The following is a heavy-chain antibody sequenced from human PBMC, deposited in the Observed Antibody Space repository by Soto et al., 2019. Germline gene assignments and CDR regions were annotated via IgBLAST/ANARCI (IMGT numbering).Heavy chain of an antibody. CDR3: ARAGDFWSGYQDGYYENWFDL. V-gene: IGHV4-31*03. CDR1: GGSIRSGGYY. CDR2: IYYSGST. D-gene: IGHD3-3*01. Sequence: QVQLQESGPGLVKPSQTLSLTCTVSGGSIRSGGYYWSWIRQHPGKGLEWIGYIYYSGSTYYNPSLKSRVTISVDTSKNQFSLKLSSVTAADTAVYYCARAGDFWSGYQDGYYENWFDLWGQGTLVTVSS. J-gene: IGHJ5*02.